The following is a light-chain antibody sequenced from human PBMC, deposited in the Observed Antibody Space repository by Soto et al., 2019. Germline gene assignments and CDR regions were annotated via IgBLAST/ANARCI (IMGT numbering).Light chain of an antibody. Sequence: EVVLTQSPGTLSLSPGERATLSCRASQSVSNNYFAWYQQKPGQAPRLLIFGSSDRATGIPDRFSGSRSGTDFPLTISRLEPEAFAVYYCQQYGSSPPYTFGQGTKLEIK. V-gene: IGKV3-20*01. CDR2: GSS. CDR3: QQYGSSPPYT. CDR1: QSVSNNY. J-gene: IGKJ2*01.